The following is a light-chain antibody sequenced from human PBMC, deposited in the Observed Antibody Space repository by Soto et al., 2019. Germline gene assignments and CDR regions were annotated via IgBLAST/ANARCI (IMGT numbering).Light chain of an antibody. CDR2: AAS. CDR3: QQSYRTPRT. CDR1: QSINTY. Sequence: DIQMTQSPSSLSASVGDRVTITCRASQSINTYLNWYQQKPGKAPKLLIFAASSLQSGVPSRFSGSGSATDFTLTISSLQPEDFATYYCQQSYRTPRTFGQGTKVEIK. J-gene: IGKJ1*01. V-gene: IGKV1-39*01.